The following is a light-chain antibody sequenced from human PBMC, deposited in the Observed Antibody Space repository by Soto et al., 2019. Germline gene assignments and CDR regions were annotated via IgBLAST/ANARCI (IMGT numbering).Light chain of an antibody. CDR3: QQRTHWPLT. Sequence: EIVLTQSPATLSLSPGERATLSCRASQSVSSYLDWYQQKPGQPPRLLIYDASNSATGIPSSCSGSGSGTAFTLTSRSLEPEDFAVYYCQQRTHWPLTFGGGTKVEIK. J-gene: IGKJ4*01. V-gene: IGKV3-11*01. CDR1: QSVSSY. CDR2: DAS.